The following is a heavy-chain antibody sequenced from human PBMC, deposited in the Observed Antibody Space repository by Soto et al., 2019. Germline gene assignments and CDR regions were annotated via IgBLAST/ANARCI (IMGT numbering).Heavy chain of an antibody. CDR1: GGSFSGYY. V-gene: IGHV4-34*01. D-gene: IGHD3-3*01. CDR3: VRSGYYDFWSGYKGLTNYYGMDV. CDR2: INHSGST. Sequence: SETLSLTCAVYGGSFSGYYWSWIRQPPGKGLEWIGEINHSGSTNYNPSLKSRVTISVDTSKNQFSLKLSSVTAADTAVYYCVRSGYYDFWSGYKGLTNYYGMDVWGQGTTVTVSS. J-gene: IGHJ6*02.